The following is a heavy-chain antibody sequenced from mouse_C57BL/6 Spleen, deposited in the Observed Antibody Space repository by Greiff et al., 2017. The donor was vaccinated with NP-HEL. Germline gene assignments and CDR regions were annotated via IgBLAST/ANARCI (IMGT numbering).Heavy chain of an antibody. CDR1: GYTFTSYW. Sequence: VQLQQSGAELVKPGASVKLSCKASGYTFTSYWMHWVKQRPGQGLEWIGMIHPNSGSTNYNEKFKSKATLTVDKSSSTAYMQLSSLTSEDSAVYYCAAYYGSSYYAMDYWGQGTSVTVSS. CDR3: AAYYGSSYYAMDY. D-gene: IGHD1-1*01. J-gene: IGHJ4*01. V-gene: IGHV1-64*01. CDR2: IHPNSGST.